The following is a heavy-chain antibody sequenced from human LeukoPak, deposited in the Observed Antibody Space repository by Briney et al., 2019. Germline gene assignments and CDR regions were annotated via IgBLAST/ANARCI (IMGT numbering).Heavy chain of an antibody. V-gene: IGHV1-18*01. Sequence: ASVKVSCKASGYTFNNYGISWVRQAPGQGLEWMGWISPYNRNTDYAQKFQGRLTMATDTSTNTVYMELRTLGYDDTAIYYCARDWGSTTTPNWFDPWGQGTLVTVSS. CDR3: ARDWGSTTTPNWFDP. J-gene: IGHJ5*02. D-gene: IGHD2-15*01. CDR2: ISPYNRNT. CDR1: GYTFNNYG.